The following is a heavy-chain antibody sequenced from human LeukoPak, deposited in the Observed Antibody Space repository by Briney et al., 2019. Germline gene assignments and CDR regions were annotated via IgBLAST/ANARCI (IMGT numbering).Heavy chain of an antibody. V-gene: IGHV3-7*01. CDR3: ARVPYSNYYYYYYMDV. CDR2: IKQDGSEK. CDR1: GFSFSSYW. J-gene: IGHJ6*03. D-gene: IGHD4-11*01. Sequence: GGSLRLSCAASGFSFSSYWMSWVRQAPGKGPEWVANIKQDGSEKYYVDSVKGRFTISRDNAKNSLYLQMNSLRAEDTAVYYCARVPYSNYYYYYYMDVWGKGTTVTVSS.